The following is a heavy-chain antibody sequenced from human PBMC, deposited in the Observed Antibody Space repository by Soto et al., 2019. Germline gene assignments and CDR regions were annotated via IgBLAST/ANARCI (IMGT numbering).Heavy chain of an antibody. D-gene: IGHD6-13*01. CDR1: GGSISSYY. V-gene: IGHV4-59*01. CDR3: ARDAAASLFDY. J-gene: IGHJ4*01. CDR2: IYYSGST. Sequence: SETLSLTCTVSGGSISSYYWSWIRQPPGKGLEWIGYIYYSGSTNYNPSLKSRVTISVDTSKNQFSLKLSSVTAADTAVYYCARDAAASLFDYWGHGTLVTVSS.